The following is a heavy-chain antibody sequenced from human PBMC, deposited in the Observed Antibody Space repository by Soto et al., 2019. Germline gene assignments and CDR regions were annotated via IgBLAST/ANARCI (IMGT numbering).Heavy chain of an antibody. J-gene: IGHJ6*02. V-gene: IGHV3-48*02. CDR3: ARKNTYYYDSSGRMDV. D-gene: IGHD3-22*01. CDR2: ISSSSTI. CDR1: GFTFSSYS. Sequence: EVQLVESGGGLVQPGGSLRLSCTASGFTFSSYSMNWVRQAPGKGLEWVSYISSSSTIFYEDSVKGRFTISRDNAKNSLYLQMNSLRDEDTAVYYCARKNTYYYDSSGRMDVWGQGTTVTVSS.